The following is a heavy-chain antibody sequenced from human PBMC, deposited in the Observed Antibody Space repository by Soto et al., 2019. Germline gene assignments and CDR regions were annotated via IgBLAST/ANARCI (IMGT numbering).Heavy chain of an antibody. Sequence: PSETLSLTCTVSGGSISSSCYYWGWIRPPPGKGLEWIGSFYCSGSTYHNPSLKSRVTISVDTSKNQFSLKLSSVTAADTAVYYCARAYDYSSTWFDPWGQGNLLTVSS. V-gene: IGHV4-39*01. J-gene: IGHJ5*02. D-gene: IGHD4-4*01. CDR1: GGSISSSCYY. CDR2: FYCSGST. CDR3: ARAYDYSSTWFDP.